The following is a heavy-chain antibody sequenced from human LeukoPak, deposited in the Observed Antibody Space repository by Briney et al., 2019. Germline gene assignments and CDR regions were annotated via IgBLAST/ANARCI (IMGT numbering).Heavy chain of an antibody. Sequence: SETLSLTCAVYGGSFSGYYWSWIRQPPGKGLEWIGSFYSSGSTYYNPSLKSRVTISVDTSKNHFSLRLTSVTAADTAVYYCARLTYSNNWYFRRGLDNWFDPWGQGTLVTVSS. D-gene: IGHD6-13*01. J-gene: IGHJ5*02. CDR1: GGSFSGYY. V-gene: IGHV4-34*01. CDR2: FYSSGST. CDR3: ARLTYSNNWYFRRGLDNWFDP.